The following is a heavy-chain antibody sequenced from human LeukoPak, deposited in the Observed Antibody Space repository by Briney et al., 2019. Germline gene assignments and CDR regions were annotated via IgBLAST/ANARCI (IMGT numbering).Heavy chain of an antibody. CDR1: GFTFSSYE. D-gene: IGHD1-26*01. V-gene: IGHV3-48*01. J-gene: IGHJ4*02. CDR2: TSSSSSTI. Sequence: GGSLRLSCAASGFTFSSYEMNWVRQAPGKGLEWVSYTSSSSSTIYYADSVKGRFTISRDNAKNSLYLQMNSLRAEDTAVYYCARDNSWELGGDNSDYWGQGTLVTVSS. CDR3: ARDNSWELGGDNSDY.